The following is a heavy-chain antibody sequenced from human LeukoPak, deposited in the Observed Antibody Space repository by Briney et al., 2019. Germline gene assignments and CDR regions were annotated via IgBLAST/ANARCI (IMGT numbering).Heavy chain of an antibody. CDR1: GGSFSGYY. Sequence: SETLSLTCAVYGGSFSGYYWSWIRQPPGKGLEWIGEINHSGSTNYNPSLKSRVTISVDTSKNQFSLKLSSVTAADTAAYYCARTYSGYDYGLPNFDYWGQGTLVTVSS. J-gene: IGHJ4*02. V-gene: IGHV4-34*01. CDR3: ARTYSGYDYGLPNFDY. D-gene: IGHD5-12*01. CDR2: INHSGST.